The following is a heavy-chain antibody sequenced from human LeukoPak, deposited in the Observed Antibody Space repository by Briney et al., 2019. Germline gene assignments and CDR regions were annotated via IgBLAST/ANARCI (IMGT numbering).Heavy chain of an antibody. CDR2: ISAYNGNT. Sequence: ASVKVSCKASGYTFTSYGISWVRQAPRQGLEWMGWISAYNGNTNYAQKLQGRVTMTTDTSTSTAYMELRSLRSDDTAVYYCARVELSLLYFDYWGQGTLVTVPS. V-gene: IGHV1-18*01. CDR1: GYTFTSYG. J-gene: IGHJ4*02. CDR3: ARVELSLLYFDY. D-gene: IGHD1-7*01.